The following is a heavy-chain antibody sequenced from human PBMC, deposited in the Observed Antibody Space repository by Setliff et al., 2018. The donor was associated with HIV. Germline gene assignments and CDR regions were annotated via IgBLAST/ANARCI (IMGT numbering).Heavy chain of an antibody. Sequence: SVTVSCKASGGTFSSSAINRVRQAPGQGLEWMGGIIPVFDTANDAQKFQGRVTITADESTRTSSMELRSLGSEDTAVYYCARVNGGNSPYCCDSWGQGTQGTVSS. D-gene: IGHD2-21*02. J-gene: IGHJ4*02. CDR2: IIPVFDTA. CDR1: GGTFSSSA. CDR3: ARVNGGNSPYCCDS. V-gene: IGHV1-69*13.